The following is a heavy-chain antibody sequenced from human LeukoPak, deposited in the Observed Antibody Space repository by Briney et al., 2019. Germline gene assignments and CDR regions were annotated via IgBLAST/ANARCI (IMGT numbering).Heavy chain of an antibody. CDR1: GFSFSDYY. Sequence: GGTLTLSCAASGFSFSDYYLHWVRQPPGKGLEWVSDISNSSTYKYYADSVKRRFTISRANARNSFYLQMHGLTAENTAVYFSARGDHKATITGLDSRGQGTLVTVSS. CDR2: ISNSSTYK. V-gene: IGHV3-21*01. J-gene: IGHJ1*01. CDR3: ARGDHKATITGLDS. D-gene: IGHD5-24*01.